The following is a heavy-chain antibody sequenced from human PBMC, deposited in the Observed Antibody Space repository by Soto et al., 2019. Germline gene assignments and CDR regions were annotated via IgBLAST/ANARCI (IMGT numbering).Heavy chain of an antibody. Sequence: QVQLVESGGGVVQPGRTLRLSCAASGFTFSSYGMHWVRQAPGKGLEWVAVVLYDGRNKYYADSVKGRFTISRDNSKNTVYLQMNSLRAEDSAVYCCAKAGYYDSSGYYELDYWGQGTLVTVSS. CDR2: VLYDGRNK. D-gene: IGHD3-22*01. V-gene: IGHV3-30*18. J-gene: IGHJ4*02. CDR3: AKAGYYDSSGYYELDY. CDR1: GFTFSSYG.